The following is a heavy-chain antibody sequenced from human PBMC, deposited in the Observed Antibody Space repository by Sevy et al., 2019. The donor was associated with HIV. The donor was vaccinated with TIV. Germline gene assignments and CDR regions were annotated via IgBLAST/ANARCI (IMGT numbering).Heavy chain of an antibody. CDR1: SGSISSSSYY. CDR2: IYYSGST. CDR3: ARVVYGDYVNYFDP. V-gene: IGHV4-39*01. D-gene: IGHD4-17*01. Sequence: SETLSLTCSVSSGSISSSSYYWGWIRQPPGKGLEWIGTIYYSGSTYYSPSIKSRVSISVDTSKNQFSLKLISVTAADTAVYYCARVVYGDYVNYFDPWGQGTLVTVSS. J-gene: IGHJ5*02.